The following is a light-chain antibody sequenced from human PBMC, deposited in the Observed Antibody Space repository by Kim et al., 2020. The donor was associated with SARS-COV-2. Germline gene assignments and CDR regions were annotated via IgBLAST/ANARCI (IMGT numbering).Light chain of an antibody. CDR3: QQYNDWYT. Sequence: LSVSPGERATLSCRASQSVKSSVAWYQQRPGQAPRLLIYGASTRATGIPARFSGNGSGTEFTLTISSLQFEDLAIYHCQQYNDWYTFGQGTKLEI. V-gene: IGKV3-15*01. J-gene: IGKJ2*01. CDR1: QSVKSS. CDR2: GAS.